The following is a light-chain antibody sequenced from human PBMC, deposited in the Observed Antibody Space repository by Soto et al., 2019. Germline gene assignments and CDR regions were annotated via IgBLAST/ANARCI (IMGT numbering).Light chain of an antibody. CDR3: QQYNNIST. J-gene: IGKJ1*01. CDR1: QNIGHY. CDR2: DAS. V-gene: IGKV1-5*01. Sequence: DIQMTQSPSTLSASVGDRLTITCRATQNIGHYLAWYQQRPGKVPRLLIYDASSLERGVPSRFSASGSGTEFTLTIISLQPDDFATYYCQQYNNISTFGQGTKVDIK.